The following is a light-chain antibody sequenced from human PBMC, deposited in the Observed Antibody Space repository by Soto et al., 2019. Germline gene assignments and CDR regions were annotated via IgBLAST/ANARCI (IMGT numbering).Light chain of an antibody. J-gene: IGKJ5*01. V-gene: IGKV3-11*01. CDR2: DTS. CDR1: QSVSIH. CDR3: QQRSDWLPIT. Sequence: ETVMTQSPGTLSVSLGERATLSCRASQSVSIHLAWYQQKPGQAPRLLIYDTSTRATGIPARFSGSGSGTEFTLTISSLEPEDFAVYYCQQRSDWLPITFGQGTRLEIK.